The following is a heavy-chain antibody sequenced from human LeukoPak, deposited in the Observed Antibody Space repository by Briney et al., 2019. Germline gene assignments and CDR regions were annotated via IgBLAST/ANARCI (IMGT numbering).Heavy chain of an antibody. J-gene: IGHJ4*02. V-gene: IGHV4-39*01. CDR2: IYYSGST. CDR1: GGSISSSSYY. Sequence: SETLSLTCTVSGGSISSSSYYWGWIRQPPGKGLEWIGSIYYSGSTCYNPSLKSRVTISVGTSKNQFSLKLSSVTAADTAVYYCARLGGGAAEGSGYWGQGTLVTVSS. CDR3: ARLGGGAAEGSGY. D-gene: IGHD3-16*01.